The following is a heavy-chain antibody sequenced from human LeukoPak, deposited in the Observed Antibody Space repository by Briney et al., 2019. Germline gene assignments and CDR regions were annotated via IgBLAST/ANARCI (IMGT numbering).Heavy chain of an antibody. CDR2: ISAYNGNT. CDR1: GYTFTSYG. D-gene: IGHD3-10*01. J-gene: IGHJ5*02. V-gene: IGHV1-18*01. Sequence: ASVKASCKASGYTFTSYGISWVRQAPGQGLEWMGWISAYNGNTNYAQKLQGRVTMTTDTSTSTAYMELRSLRSDDTAVYYCARAGYYGSGSYYTVPYNWFDPWGQGTLVTVSS. CDR3: ARAGYYGSGSYYTVPYNWFDP.